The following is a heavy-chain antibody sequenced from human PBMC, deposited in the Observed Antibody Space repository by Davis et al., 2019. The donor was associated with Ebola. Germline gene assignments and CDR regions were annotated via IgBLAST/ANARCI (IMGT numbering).Heavy chain of an antibody. CDR2: INSDGSTK. CDR3: AKDVWFGAPGY. J-gene: IGHJ4*02. Sequence: PGGSLRLSCAASGFTFSPYWMHWVRQAPGKGLVWVSHINSDGSTKIYADSVEGRFTISRDNAKKTLYLQMNFLGAEDTAVYYCAKDVWFGAPGYWGQGTLVTVSS. D-gene: IGHD3-10*01. CDR1: GFTFSPYW. V-gene: IGHV3-74*01.